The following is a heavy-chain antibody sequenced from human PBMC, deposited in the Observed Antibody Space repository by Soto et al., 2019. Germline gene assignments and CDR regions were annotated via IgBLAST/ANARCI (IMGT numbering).Heavy chain of an antibody. J-gene: IGHJ6*04. CDR1: GYTFSGYY. V-gene: IGHV1-2*02. CDR2: INPNSGGT. CDR3: ARSLNEGYCTITGCYTRPLYGMDV. D-gene: IGHD2-2*02. Sequence: ASVKVSCKASGYTFSGYYIHWLRQAPGQGLEWMGWINPNSGGTNYAQKFQGRVTVTRDTPTSTAYMELSRLTSDDTAVYYCARSLNEGYCTITGCYTRPLYGMDVWGKGTTLTISS.